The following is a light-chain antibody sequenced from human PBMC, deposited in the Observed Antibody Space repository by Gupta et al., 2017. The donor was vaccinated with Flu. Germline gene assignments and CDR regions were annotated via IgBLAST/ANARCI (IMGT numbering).Light chain of an antibody. CDR1: SSTIGSSY. J-gene: IGLJ1*01. V-gene: IGLV1-47*01. Sequence: QSALTQPPSASGTPGQRVTISCSGSSSTIGSSYVCWYPPLPGTGPQLLIYRNNPRPSGVPYRFSGSKSCTSISLAISGLRSEDEADYYCAAWDDSLSAYVFGTGTKVIVL. CDR3: AAWDDSLSAYV. CDR2: RNN.